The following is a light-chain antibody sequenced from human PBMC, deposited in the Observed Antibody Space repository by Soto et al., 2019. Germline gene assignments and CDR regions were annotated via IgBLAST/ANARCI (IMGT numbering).Light chain of an antibody. CDR3: QQSGSSPVT. J-gene: IGKJ1*01. CDR1: QSVSSSY. CDR2: GAS. Sequence: EIVLTQSPGTLSLSPGERATLSCRASQSVSSSYLAWYQQKPGQAPRLLIYGASSRATGIPDRFSGSGSGTEFPLTISRLEPEDFAVYYCQQSGSSPVTFGQGTKVEIK. V-gene: IGKV3-20*01.